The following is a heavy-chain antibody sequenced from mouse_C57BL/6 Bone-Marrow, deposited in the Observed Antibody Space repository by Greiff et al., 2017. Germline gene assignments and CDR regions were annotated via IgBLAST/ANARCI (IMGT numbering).Heavy chain of an antibody. CDR1: GYTFTSYW. CDR2: IDPSDSYT. J-gene: IGHJ2*01. CDR3: ARGGGLDH. Sequence: QVQLQQPGAELVMPGASVKLSCKASGYTFTSYWMHWVKQRPGQGLEWIGEIDPSDSYTNYNQKFKGKSTLTVDKSSSTAYMQLSSLTSADSAVYYCARGGGLDHWGQGTTLTVSS. V-gene: IGHV1-69*01.